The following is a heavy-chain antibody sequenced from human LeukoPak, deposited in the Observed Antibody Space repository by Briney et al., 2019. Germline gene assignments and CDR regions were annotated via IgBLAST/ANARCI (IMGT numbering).Heavy chain of an antibody. J-gene: IGHJ6*04. CDR1: GGSISSSNW. Sequence: SETLSLTCAVSGGSISSSNWWSWVRQPPGKGLEWIGEIYHSGSTNYNPSLKSRVTISVDKSKNQFSLKLSSVTAADTAVYYCARVVPAATYYYYYGMDGWGKGTTVSVSS. CDR2: IYHSGST. D-gene: IGHD2-2*01. V-gene: IGHV4-4*02. CDR3: ARVVPAATYYYYYGMDG.